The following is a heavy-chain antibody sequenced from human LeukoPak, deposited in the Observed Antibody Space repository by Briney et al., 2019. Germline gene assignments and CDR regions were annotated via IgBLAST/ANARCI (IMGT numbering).Heavy chain of an antibody. V-gene: IGHV4-61*02. J-gene: IGHJ3*01. CDR2: IYSSGST. Sequence: PSETLSLTCTVSGGSINSGTYYWSWIRQPAGKGLEWIGRIYSSGSTNYNPSLKSRVTMSVDTSKNQFSLKLSSVTAADAAVYYCARGVTTYWAFDVWGQGTMVTVSS. CDR1: GGSINSGTYY. CDR3: ARGVTTYWAFDV. D-gene: IGHD4-17*01.